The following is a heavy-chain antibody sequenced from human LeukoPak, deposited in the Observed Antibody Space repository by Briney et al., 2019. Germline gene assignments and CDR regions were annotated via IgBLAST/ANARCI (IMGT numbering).Heavy chain of an antibody. D-gene: IGHD5-18*01. Sequence: GGSLRLSCAASGFTFSSYGMHWVRQAPGKGLEWVAFIRYDGSDKYYADSVKGRFTISRDNSKNTLYLQMNSLRAEDTALYYCAKDKRGYSYGKTYYYYYMDVWGKGTTVTVSS. CDR3: AKDKRGYSYGKTYYYYYMDV. CDR1: GFTFSSYG. CDR2: IRYDGSDK. J-gene: IGHJ6*03. V-gene: IGHV3-30*02.